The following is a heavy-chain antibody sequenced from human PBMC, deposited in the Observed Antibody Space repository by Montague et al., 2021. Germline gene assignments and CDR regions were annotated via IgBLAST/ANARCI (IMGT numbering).Heavy chain of an antibody. CDR3: ARDSYSSGWYSAEYFQH. CDR2: ITGSSSSI. V-gene: IGHV3-48*02. CDR1: GFTFRTYG. D-gene: IGHD6-19*01. J-gene: IGHJ1*01. Sequence: SLRLSYAASGFTFRTYGMNWVRQAPGKGLEWVSYITGSSSSIYYADSVRGRFTISRDNPKNSLYLQMNSLRDEDTAVYYCARDSYSSGWYSAEYFQHWGQGTLVTVSS.